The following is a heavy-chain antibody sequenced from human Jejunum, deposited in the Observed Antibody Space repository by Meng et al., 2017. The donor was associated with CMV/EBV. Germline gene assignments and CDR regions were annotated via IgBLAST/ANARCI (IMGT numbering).Heavy chain of an antibody. J-gene: IGHJ4*02. Sequence: VSFKAPGYTFTNYYIHWFRQAPGQGLEWMGIIKPSGPSHSQKFQGRVTMTRDTSTSSGYMELSSLTSDDTAVYYCAREPNESYKFDFWGQGTLVTVSS. CDR3: AREPNESYKFDF. CDR2: IKPSGP. CDR1: GYTFTNYY. V-gene: IGHV1-46*01. D-gene: IGHD2-8*01.